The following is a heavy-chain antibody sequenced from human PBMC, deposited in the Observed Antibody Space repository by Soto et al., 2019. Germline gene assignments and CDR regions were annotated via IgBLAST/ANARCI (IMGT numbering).Heavy chain of an antibody. V-gene: IGHV5-51*01. CDR3: ASSCQGFGDNYYGIAV. CDR2: IYPGDSNT. D-gene: IGHD2-15*01. J-gene: IGHJ6*02. CDR1: GYSFTSYW. Sequence: GESLKISCKGSGYSFTSYWIGWVRQVPGKSLEWMGTIYPGDSNTRYRPSFQGQVTISADKSISTAYLQWRSLKASDTAMYYCASSCQGFGDNYYGIAVWGQGSTVTGSS.